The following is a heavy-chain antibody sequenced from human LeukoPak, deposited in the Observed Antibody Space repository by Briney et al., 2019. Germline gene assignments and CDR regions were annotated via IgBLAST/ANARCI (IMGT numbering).Heavy chain of an antibody. CDR1: GFTFSSYG. CDR2: IWYDGSNK. Sequence: GGSLRLSCAASGFTFSSYGMHWVRQAPGKGLEWVAVIWYDGSNKYYADSVKGRFTISRDNSKNTLYLQMNSLRAEDTAVYYCARDPRSIVVTASVDFWGQGALVTVSS. V-gene: IGHV3-33*01. CDR3: ARDPRSIVVTASVDF. D-gene: IGHD2-21*02. J-gene: IGHJ4*02.